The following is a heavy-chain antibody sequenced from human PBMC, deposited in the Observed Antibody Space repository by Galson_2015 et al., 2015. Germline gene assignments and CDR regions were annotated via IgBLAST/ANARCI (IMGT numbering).Heavy chain of an antibody. J-gene: IGHJ4*02. V-gene: IGHV4-59*01. D-gene: IGHD6-13*01. CDR3: ARTGIATAGRIDY. CDR2: VYYSGNT. CDR1: GGSISGYY. Sequence: SETLSLTCTVSGGSISGYYWSWIRQPPGKGLEWIGYVYYSGNTNYNPSLKSRVTISIDTSKNQFSLKLSSVTAADTAVYYCARTGIATAGRIDYWGQGTLVTVSS.